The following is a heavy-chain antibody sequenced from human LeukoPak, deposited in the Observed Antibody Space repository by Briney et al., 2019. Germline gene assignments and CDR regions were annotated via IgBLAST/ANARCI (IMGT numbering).Heavy chain of an antibody. Sequence: GGSLRLSCAASGFTFSDYSKNWVRQAPGKGLEWISYIGIDSGNTNYADSVKGRFTISGDKAKNSLYLQMNSLRVEDTAVYYCARDYKYAFDNWGQGTLVTVSS. CDR1: GFTFSDYS. J-gene: IGHJ4*02. V-gene: IGHV3-48*01. D-gene: IGHD5-24*01. CDR2: IGIDSGNT. CDR3: ARDYKYAFDN.